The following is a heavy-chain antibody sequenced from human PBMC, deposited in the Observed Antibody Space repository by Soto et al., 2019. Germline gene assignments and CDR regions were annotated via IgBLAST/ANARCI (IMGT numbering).Heavy chain of an antibody. J-gene: IGHJ4*02. CDR1: GFTFSSYA. D-gene: IGHD3-10*01. CDR2: ISGSGGST. CDR3: AKDRIYGSGSYYTEDY. Sequence: PGGSLRLSCAASGFTFSSYAMSWVRQAPGKGLEWVSAISGSGGSTYYADSVKGRFTISRDNSKNTLYLQMNSLRAEDTAVYYCAKDRIYGSGSYYTEDYWGQGILVTVSS. V-gene: IGHV3-23*01.